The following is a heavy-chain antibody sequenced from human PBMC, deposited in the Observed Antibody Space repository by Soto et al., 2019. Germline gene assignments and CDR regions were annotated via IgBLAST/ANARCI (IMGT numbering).Heavy chain of an antibody. CDR2: INPDSGGT. Sequence: ASVKVSCKASGYTFTGYYMHWVRQAPGQGLEWMGWINPDSGGTNYAQKFQGRVTMTRDTSISTAYMQLSRLRSDDTAVYYCASEKSITIFGVVPPMDVWGQGTTVTVSS. CDR3: ASEKSITIFGVVPPMDV. D-gene: IGHD3-3*01. V-gene: IGHV1-2*02. J-gene: IGHJ6*02. CDR1: GYTFTGYY.